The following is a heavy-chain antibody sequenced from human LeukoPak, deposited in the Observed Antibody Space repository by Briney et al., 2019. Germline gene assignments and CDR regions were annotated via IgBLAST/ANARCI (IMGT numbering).Heavy chain of an antibody. CDR1: GFTFDDYA. J-gene: IGHJ2*01. Sequence: GRSLRLSCAASGFTFDDYAMHWVRQAPGKGLEWVSGISWNSGSIGYADSVKGRFTISRDNAKNSLYLQMNSLRAEDTALYYCAKEGPSSSWYSHWYFDLWGRGTLVTVSS. CDR3: AKEGPSSSWYSHWYFDL. CDR2: ISWNSGSI. D-gene: IGHD6-13*01. V-gene: IGHV3-9*01.